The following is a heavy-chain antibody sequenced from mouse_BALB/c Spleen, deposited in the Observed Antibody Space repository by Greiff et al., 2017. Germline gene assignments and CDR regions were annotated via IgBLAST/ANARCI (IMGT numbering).Heavy chain of an antibody. V-gene: IGHV1-63*02. CDR2: IYPGGGYT. CDR1: GYTFTNYW. D-gene: IGHD3-2*01. CDR3: ARGTARYWYFDV. J-gene: IGHJ1*01. Sequence: VQLQESGAELVRPGTSVKISCKASGYTFTNYWLGWVKQRPGHGLEWIGDIYPGGGYTNYNEKFKGKATLTADTSSSTAYMQLSSLTSEDSAVYFCARGTARYWYFDVWGAGTTVTVSS.